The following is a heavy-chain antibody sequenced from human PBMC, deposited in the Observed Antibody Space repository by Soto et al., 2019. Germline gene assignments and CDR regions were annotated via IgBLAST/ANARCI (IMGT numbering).Heavy chain of an antibody. CDR3: AKGLRRLLRTQYYYCLDV. CDR1: GFTFSPYA. J-gene: IGHJ6*02. V-gene: IGHV3-23*01. Sequence: EVQLLESGGGLVQPGGSLRLSCAASGFTFSPYAMSWVRQAPGKGLEWVSSISGSGGSTNYADSVKGRFTVSRDNSKRTLSLQMNSLREEDTAIYYCAKGLRRLLRTQYYYCLDVWGRGTTVTVSS. D-gene: IGHD3-10*01. CDR2: ISGSGGST.